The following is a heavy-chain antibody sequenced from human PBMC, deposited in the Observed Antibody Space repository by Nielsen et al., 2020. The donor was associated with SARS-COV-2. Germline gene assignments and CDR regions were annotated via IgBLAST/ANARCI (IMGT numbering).Heavy chain of an antibody. CDR2: ISSSSSYI. J-gene: IGHJ4*02. CDR3: AREDVDTATVDY. CDR1: GFTFSSYS. Sequence: GGSLRLSCAASGFTFSSYSMNWVRQAPGKGLEWVSSISSSSSYIYYADSVKGRFTISRDNAKNSLYLQMNSLRAEDTAVYYCAREDVDTATVDYWGQGTLVTVSS. D-gene: IGHD5-18*01. V-gene: IGHV3-21*01.